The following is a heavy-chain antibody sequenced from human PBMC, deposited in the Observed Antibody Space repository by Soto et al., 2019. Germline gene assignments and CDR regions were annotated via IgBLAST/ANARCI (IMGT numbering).Heavy chain of an antibody. D-gene: IGHD5-18*01. J-gene: IGHJ4*02. V-gene: IGHV3-23*01. CDR2: ISGSGGST. CDR3: AKGDRGIRGSGYWYFDY. CDR1: GFTFSNYA. Sequence: DVQLLESGGGLVQPGGSLRLSCAASGFTFSNYAMSWVRQAPGKGLERVSFISGSGGSTFYADSVKGRFTISRDNSKNTLYVQMNSLRAEDTAIYYCAKGDRGIRGSGYWYFDYWGQGTLDTVSS.